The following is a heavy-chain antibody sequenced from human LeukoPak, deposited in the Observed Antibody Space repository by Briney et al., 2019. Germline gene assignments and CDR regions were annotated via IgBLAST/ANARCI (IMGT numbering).Heavy chain of an antibody. J-gene: IGHJ5*02. Sequence: GGSLRLSCAASGFTFSSYSMNWVRRAPGKGLEWVSSISSSSSYIYYADSVKGRFTISRDNAKNSLYLQMNSLRAEDTAVYYCARGTTMVRGVIRWFDPWGQGTLVTVSS. D-gene: IGHD3-10*01. CDR1: GFTFSSYS. V-gene: IGHV3-21*01. CDR2: ISSSSSYI. CDR3: ARGTTMVRGVIRWFDP.